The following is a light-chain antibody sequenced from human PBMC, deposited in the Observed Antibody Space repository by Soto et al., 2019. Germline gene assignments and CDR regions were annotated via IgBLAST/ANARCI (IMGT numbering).Light chain of an antibody. V-gene: IGLV2-8*01. Sequence: QSALTQPPSASGSPGQSVTISCTGTKNDIGVYDFVSWYQRHPGKAPRLIIYEVVQRPSGVADRFSGSKSGNTASLTVSGLQAADEADYFCKSYAGSNTYVFGSGTKLTVL. J-gene: IGLJ1*01. CDR1: KNDIGVYDF. CDR2: EVV. CDR3: KSYAGSNTYV.